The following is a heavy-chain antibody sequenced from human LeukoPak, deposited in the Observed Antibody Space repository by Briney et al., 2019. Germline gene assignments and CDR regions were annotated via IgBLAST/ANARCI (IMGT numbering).Heavy chain of an antibody. Sequence: TSETLSLTCAVSAYSISSGYYWGWIRQPPGGGLEYIGTIYYSGSTHYNPSIESRVTISIDVSKNHFSLHLSSVTAADTAVYYCARVGAGWSAAYYFDYWGQGTLVTVSS. CDR2: IYYSGST. J-gene: IGHJ4*02. CDR3: ARVGAGWSAAYYFDY. D-gene: IGHD3-3*01. CDR1: AYSISSGYY. V-gene: IGHV4-38-2*01.